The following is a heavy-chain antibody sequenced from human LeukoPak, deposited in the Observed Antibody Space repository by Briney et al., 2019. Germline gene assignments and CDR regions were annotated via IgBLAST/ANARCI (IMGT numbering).Heavy chain of an antibody. Sequence: PGGSLRLSCAASRFTFSNYWMSWVRQAPGKGLEWVANIKQDGSEKYYVDSVKGRFTISRDNAKNSLYLQMNSLRAEDTAVYYCAREEETLIYCSSTSCSDVWGQGTTATVSS. V-gene: IGHV3-7*01. CDR1: RFTFSNYW. D-gene: IGHD2-2*01. CDR2: IKQDGSEK. J-gene: IGHJ6*02. CDR3: AREEETLIYCSSTSCSDV.